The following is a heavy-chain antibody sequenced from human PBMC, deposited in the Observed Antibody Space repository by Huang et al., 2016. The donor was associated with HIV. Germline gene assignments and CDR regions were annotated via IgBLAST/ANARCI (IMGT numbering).Heavy chain of an antibody. D-gene: IGHD3-16*01. CDR3: ARGGISYGLHYFDY. J-gene: IGHJ4*02. CDR1: GANFRNSG. CDR2: IIPVVHST. Sequence: QVQLVQSGAEVRKPGSSVTVSCKASGANFRNSGISWLRQAPGQGLEWVGTIIPVVHSTNYAQKFQDRVTITADESTRTAYIELSSLTSEDTAVYFCARGGISYGLHYFDYWGQGTLVTASS. V-gene: IGHV1-69*11.